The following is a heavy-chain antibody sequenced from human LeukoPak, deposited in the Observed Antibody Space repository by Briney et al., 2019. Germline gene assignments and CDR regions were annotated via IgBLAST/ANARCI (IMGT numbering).Heavy chain of an antibody. J-gene: IGHJ5*02. CDR3: ARDNRDILPGRSLDP. CDR2: IYYSGST. Sequence: NPSETLSLTCTVSGGSISSGGYYWSWIRQHPGKGLEWIGYIYYSGSTYYNPSLKSRVTISVDTSKNQFSLKLSSVTAADTAVYYCARDNRDILPGRSLDPWGQGTLVTVSS. V-gene: IGHV4-31*03. CDR1: GGSISSGGYY. D-gene: IGHD3-9*01.